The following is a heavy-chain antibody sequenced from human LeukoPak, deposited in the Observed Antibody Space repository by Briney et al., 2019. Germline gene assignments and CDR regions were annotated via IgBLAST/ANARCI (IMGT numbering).Heavy chain of an antibody. J-gene: IGHJ4*02. V-gene: IGHV6-1*01. CDR1: GDSVSSNSAA. D-gene: IGHD6-13*01. CDR2: TCYRSKWYN. CDR3: ARGSLSSSWTFDY. Sequence: SQTLSLTCAISGDSVSSNSAAWNWLRQSPSRGLEWLGRTCYRSKWYNDYAVSVESRITINPDTSKNQFSLQLNSVTPEDTPVYYCARGSLSSSWTFDYWGQGTLVTVSS.